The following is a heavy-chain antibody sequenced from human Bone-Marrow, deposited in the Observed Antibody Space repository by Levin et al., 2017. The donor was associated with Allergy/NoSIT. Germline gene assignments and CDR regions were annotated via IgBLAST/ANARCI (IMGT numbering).Heavy chain of an antibody. Sequence: ASVKVSCRASGYTFTTYDINWVRKAAGQGLEWLGWMNPSNGHTGYAQKFQGRIIMTRDTSSDTAHMQLDFLESKDTAVYYCARNVAETGDFDCWGQGTLITVSS. CDR3: ARNVAETGDFDC. V-gene: IGHV1-8*01. CDR1: GYTFTTYD. CDR2: MNPSNGHT. J-gene: IGHJ4*02. D-gene: IGHD7-27*01.